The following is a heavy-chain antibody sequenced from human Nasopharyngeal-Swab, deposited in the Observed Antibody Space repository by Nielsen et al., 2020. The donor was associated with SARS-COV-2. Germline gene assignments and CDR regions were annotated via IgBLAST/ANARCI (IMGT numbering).Heavy chain of an antibody. V-gene: IGHV1-24*01. CDR3: ATVGRLRDDAFDI. J-gene: IGHJ3*02. Sequence: ASVKVSCKVSGYTLTELSMHWVRQAPGKGLEWMGGFDPEDGERIYAQKFHGRVSMTEDTSTDTGYMELSSLRYEDTAAYYCATVGRLRDDAFDIWGQGTMVTVSS. CDR1: GYTLTELS. D-gene: IGHD4-17*01. CDR2: FDPEDGER.